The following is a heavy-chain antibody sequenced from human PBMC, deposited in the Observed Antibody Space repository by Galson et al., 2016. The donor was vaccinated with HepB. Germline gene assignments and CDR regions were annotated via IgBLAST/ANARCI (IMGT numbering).Heavy chain of an antibody. Sequence: SVKVSCKASGYTFINYFLHWVRQAPGQGPEWMGIINPSSGGSANFAQKLQGRVSMTSDRSTSTVYMELSSLRSEDTAVYYGARDNGYSYGYWDYWGQGTLVTVSS. J-gene: IGHJ4*02. CDR2: INPSSGGSA. CDR1: GYTFINYF. D-gene: IGHD5-18*01. V-gene: IGHV1-46*01. CDR3: ARDNGYSYGYWDY.